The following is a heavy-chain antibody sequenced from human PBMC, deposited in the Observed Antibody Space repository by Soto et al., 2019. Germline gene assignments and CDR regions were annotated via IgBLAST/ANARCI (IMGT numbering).Heavy chain of an antibody. V-gene: IGHV3-23*01. Sequence: GGSQRLSCAASGFPFSSYSMSWVRQAPGKGLEWVSVIGGSGGNTYYADSVKGRFTIFRDNSKNTLYLQMNSLRAEDTAVYYCAKARGSIVGATDYWGQGTLVTVSS. CDR1: GFPFSSYS. J-gene: IGHJ4*02. CDR3: AKARGSIVGATDY. D-gene: IGHD1-26*01. CDR2: IGGSGGNT.